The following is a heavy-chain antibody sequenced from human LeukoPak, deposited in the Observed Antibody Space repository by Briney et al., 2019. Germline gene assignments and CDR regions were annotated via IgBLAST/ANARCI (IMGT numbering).Heavy chain of an antibody. CDR3: ARVLRDYYFDF. J-gene: IGHJ4*02. CDR1: GFSFSGYN. D-gene: IGHD3-9*01. Sequence: GGSLRLSCAASGFSFSGYNMNWVRQAPGKGLEWVSSITSSSAYIYHADSVKGRFTISRDNAKNSLYLQMNSLRAEDTAVYYCARVLRDYYFDFWGQGTLVTVPS. V-gene: IGHV3-21*01. CDR2: ITSSSAYI.